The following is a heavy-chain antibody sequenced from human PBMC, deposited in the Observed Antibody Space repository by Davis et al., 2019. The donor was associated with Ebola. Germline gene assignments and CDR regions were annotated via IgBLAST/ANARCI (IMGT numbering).Heavy chain of an antibody. Sequence: SETLSLTCTVSGGSIIRNYWSWIRQPPGKGLEWIGNIFYSGGTKYNPSLKSRVTISVDTSKNQFSLNLSSVTAADTAVYYCARHAPGVTSAGTEWFDPWGQGTLVTVSS. CDR2: IFYSGGT. CDR3: ARHAPGVTSAGTEWFDP. CDR1: GGSIIRNY. D-gene: IGHD6-13*01. J-gene: IGHJ5*02. V-gene: IGHV4-59*08.